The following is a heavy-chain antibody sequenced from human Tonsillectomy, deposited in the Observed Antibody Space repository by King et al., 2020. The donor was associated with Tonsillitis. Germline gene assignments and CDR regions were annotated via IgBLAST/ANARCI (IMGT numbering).Heavy chain of an antibody. Sequence: QLQESGPGLVKPSETLSLTCTVSGGSISSYYWSWIRQPPGKGLEWIGYIYYSGSTNYNPSLKSRVTISVDTSKNQFSLKLSSVTAADTAVYYCARGGMITFWGVIDPYYYYGMDVWGQGATVTVSS. CDR2: IYYSGST. V-gene: IGHV4-59*01. CDR3: ARGGMITFWGVIDPYYYYGMDV. J-gene: IGHJ6*02. D-gene: IGHD3-16*02. CDR1: GGSISSYY.